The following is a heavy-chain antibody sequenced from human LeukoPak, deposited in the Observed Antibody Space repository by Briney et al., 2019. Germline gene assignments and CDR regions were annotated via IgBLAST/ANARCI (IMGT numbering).Heavy chain of an antibody. D-gene: IGHD6-19*01. CDR2: IIPIFGTA. CDR3: ASEEKPSSSGWYGSIDY. V-gene: IGHV1-69*13. CDR1: GGTFSSYA. J-gene: IGHJ4*02. Sequence: GASVKVSCKASGGTFSSYAISWVRQAPGQGLEWMGGIIPIFGTANYAQKFQGRVTITADESTSTAYMELSSLRSEDTAVYYCASEEKPSSSGWYGSIDYWGQGTLVTVSS.